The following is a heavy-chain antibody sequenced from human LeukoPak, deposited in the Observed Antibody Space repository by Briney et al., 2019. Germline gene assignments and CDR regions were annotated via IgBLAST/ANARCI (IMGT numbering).Heavy chain of an antibody. CDR3: ASDTTYYYDSSGYLGYYYYGMDV. CDR1: GFTFSSYA. V-gene: IGHV3-30-3*01. Sequence: PGGSLRLSCAASGFTFSSYAMHWVRQAPGKGLEWVAVISYDGSNKYYADSVKGRFTISRDNSKNTLYLQMNSLRAEDTAVYYCASDTTYYYDSSGYLGYYYYGMDVWGQGTTVTVSS. D-gene: IGHD3-22*01. J-gene: IGHJ6*02. CDR2: ISYDGSNK.